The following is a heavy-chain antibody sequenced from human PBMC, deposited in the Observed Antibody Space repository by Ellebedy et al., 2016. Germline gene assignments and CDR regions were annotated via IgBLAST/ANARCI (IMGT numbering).Heavy chain of an antibody. CDR2: VSYDESNK. V-gene: IGHV3-30*18. J-gene: IGHJ4*02. CDR1: GFTFSSYG. Sequence: GGSLRLSCAASGFTFSSYGMHWVRQAPGKGLEWVAIVSYDESNKYYADSVKGRFTISRDNSKNTVFLQMISLRAEDTAVYYCAKVSKQMVIPDYWGQGTLVTVSS. CDR3: AKVSKQMVIPDY. D-gene: IGHD6-13*01.